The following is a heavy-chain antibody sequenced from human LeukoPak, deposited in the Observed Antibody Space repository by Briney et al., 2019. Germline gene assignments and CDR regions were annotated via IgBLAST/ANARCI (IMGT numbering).Heavy chain of an antibody. CDR3: AREATYGSGNDY. V-gene: IGHV4-61*02. Sequence: SETLSLTCTVSGYSISSGYYWSWIRQPAGKGLEWIGRIYTSGSTNYNPSLKSRVTISVDTSKNQFSLKLSSVTAADTAVYYCAREATYGSGNDYWGQGTLVTVSS. J-gene: IGHJ4*02. CDR2: IYTSGST. D-gene: IGHD3-10*01. CDR1: GYSISSGYY.